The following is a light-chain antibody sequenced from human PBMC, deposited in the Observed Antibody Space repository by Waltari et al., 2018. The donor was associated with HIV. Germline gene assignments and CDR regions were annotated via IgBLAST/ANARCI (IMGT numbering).Light chain of an antibody. V-gene: IGKV4-1*01. Sequence: IVMTQSPDSLAVSLGERATINCKSSQNILYNSNNKNYLAWYQQKPGQPPKLLIYWASTREYGVPDRFSGSGSGTDFTLTISSLQAEDVAVYYCQQYYNTPFTFGPGTKAEIK. CDR3: QQYYNTPFT. J-gene: IGKJ3*01. CDR1: QNILYNSNNKNY. CDR2: WAS.